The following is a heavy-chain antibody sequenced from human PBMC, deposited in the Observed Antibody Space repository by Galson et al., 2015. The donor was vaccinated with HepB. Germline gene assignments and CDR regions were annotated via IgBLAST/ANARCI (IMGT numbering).Heavy chain of an antibody. CDR3: ATGDVDY. Sequence: SLRLSCAASGFMFGKDWMSWVRQAPGKGLEGVATIQPDGSRKYYVDSVTGRFTISRDNAKDSLYLQMNSLRAEDTAVYYCATGDVDYWGQGTLVTVSS. V-gene: IGHV3-7*01. J-gene: IGHJ4*02. D-gene: IGHD7-27*01. CDR1: GFMFGKDW. CDR2: IQPDGSRK.